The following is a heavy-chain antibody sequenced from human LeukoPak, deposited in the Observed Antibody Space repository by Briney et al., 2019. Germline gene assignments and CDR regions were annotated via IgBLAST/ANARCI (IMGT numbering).Heavy chain of an antibody. V-gene: IGHV3-23*01. J-gene: IGHJ4*02. Sequence: GGSLRLSCAASGFTFSDYAMTWVRQAPGKGLQWDSSISGSGDTTLYADSVKARFTISRDNSKNTLYLRMNTLRAEDRSIYYCAKYLLGFYGPQTFDYWGQGKLVSVSS. CDR2: ISGSGDTT. D-gene: IGHD2/OR15-2a*01. CDR3: AKYLLGFYGPQTFDY. CDR1: GFTFSDYA.